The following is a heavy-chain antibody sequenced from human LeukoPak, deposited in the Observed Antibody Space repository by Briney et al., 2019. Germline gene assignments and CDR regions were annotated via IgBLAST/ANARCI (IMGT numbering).Heavy chain of an antibody. CDR3: ARGYGYYFDY. J-gene: IGHJ4*02. D-gene: IGHD3-10*01. V-gene: IGHV4-34*01. CDR1: GGSFSGYY. Sequence: SETLSLTRAVYGGSFSGYYWSWIRQPPGKGLEWIGEINHSGSTNYNPSLKSRVTISVDTSKNQFSLKLSSVTAADTAVYYCARGYGYYFDYRGQGTLVTVSS. CDR2: INHSGST.